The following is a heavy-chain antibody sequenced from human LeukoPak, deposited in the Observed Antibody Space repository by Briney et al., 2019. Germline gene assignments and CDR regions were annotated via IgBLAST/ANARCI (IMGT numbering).Heavy chain of an antibody. D-gene: IGHD3-9*01. CDR1: GFTFSSYW. CDR3: ARGRPYYDILTGPQGPFDY. J-gene: IGHJ4*02. CDR2: INSDGSST. V-gene: IGHV3-74*01. Sequence: GGSLRLSCAASGFTFSSYWMHWVRQAPGKGLAWVSRINSDGSSTSYADSVKGRFTISRDNAKNTLYLQMNSLRAEDTAVYYCARGRPYYDILTGPQGPFDYWGQGTLVTVSS.